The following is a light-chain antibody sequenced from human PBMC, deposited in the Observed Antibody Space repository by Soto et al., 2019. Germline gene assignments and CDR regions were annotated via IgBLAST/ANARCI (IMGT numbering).Light chain of an antibody. CDR2: GAS. V-gene: IGKV3-15*01. CDR1: QSVSSN. CDR3: QQYNNWPPVT. Sequence: LDMTRSHATLSVNTGERASLSCRSSQSVSSNLAWYQQKPGQAPRLLIYGASTRATGIPARFSGSGSGTEFTLSIISLQSEELAVYYCQQYNNWPPVTVGQGTKVDIK. J-gene: IGKJ1*01.